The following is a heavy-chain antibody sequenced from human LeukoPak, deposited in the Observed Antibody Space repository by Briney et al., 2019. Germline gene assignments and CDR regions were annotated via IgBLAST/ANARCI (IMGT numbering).Heavy chain of an antibody. CDR3: ARVYYDYLLYKGGYYWYHFGMDV. J-gene: IGHJ6*02. V-gene: IGHV4-34*01. CDR2: INHGGSI. D-gene: IGHD3-9*01. CDR1: GGSFSDYY. Sequence: SETLSLTCAIYGGSFSDYYWSWIRQSPGKGLEWIGEINHGGSINHNPSLKSRVSMSVDTSKNQFSLNLRSVTAADTAIYYCARVYYDYLLYKGGYYWYHFGMDVWGQGTTVTVSS.